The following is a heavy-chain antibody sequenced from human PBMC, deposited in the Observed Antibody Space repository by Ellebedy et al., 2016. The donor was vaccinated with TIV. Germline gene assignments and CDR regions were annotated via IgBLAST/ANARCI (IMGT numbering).Heavy chain of an antibody. V-gene: IGHV3-7*01. CDR3: VGFGVFNL. CDR1: GFSFSNFW. J-gene: IGHJ5*02. Sequence: GESLKISCAAWGFSFSNFWMSWVRQAPGKGLEWVAHIKTDGSDTYYVDSVKGRFTISRENAKNALFLQMDGLRVDDSAVYYCVGFGVFNLWGQGAPVTVSS. D-gene: IGHD3-3*01. CDR2: IKTDGSDT.